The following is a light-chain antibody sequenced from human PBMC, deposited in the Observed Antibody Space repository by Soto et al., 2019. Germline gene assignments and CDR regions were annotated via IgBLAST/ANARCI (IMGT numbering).Light chain of an antibody. Sequence: IVLTQAPGTPSLSPGERATPSCRASQSVSSSYLAWYQQKPGQAPRLLIYGASSRATGIPDRFSGSGSGTDFTLTISRLEPEDFAVYYCQQYGSSPLITFGQGTRLEIK. J-gene: IGKJ5*01. V-gene: IGKV3-20*01. CDR2: GAS. CDR3: QQYGSSPLIT. CDR1: QSVSSSY.